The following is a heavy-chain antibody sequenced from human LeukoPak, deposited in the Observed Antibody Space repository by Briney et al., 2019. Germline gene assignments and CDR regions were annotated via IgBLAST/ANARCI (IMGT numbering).Heavy chain of an antibody. CDR3: ARETYYYDSSGYSNFDY. Sequence: GGSLRLSCAASGFTFSSYWMSRVRQAPGKGLEWVANIKQDGSEKYYVDSVKGRFTISRDNAKNSPYLQMNSLRAEDTAVYYCARETYYYDSSGYSNFDYWGQGTLVTVSS. V-gene: IGHV3-7*01. D-gene: IGHD3-22*01. J-gene: IGHJ4*02. CDR2: IKQDGSEK. CDR1: GFTFSSYW.